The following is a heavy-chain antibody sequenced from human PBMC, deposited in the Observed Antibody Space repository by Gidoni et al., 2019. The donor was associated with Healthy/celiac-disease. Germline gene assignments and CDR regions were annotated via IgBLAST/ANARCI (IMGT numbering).Heavy chain of an antibody. CDR3: ATGGEQLGDAFDI. CDR1: GFTFSSYA. V-gene: IGHV3-30-3*01. CDR2: ISYDGSNK. Sequence: QVQLVESGGGVVQPGRSLRLSCAASGFTFSSYAMHWVRQAPGKGLEWVAVISYDGSNKYYADSVKGRFTISRDNSKNTLYLQMNSLRAEDTAVYYCATGGEQLGDAFDIWGQGTMVTVSS. D-gene: IGHD6-6*01. J-gene: IGHJ3*02.